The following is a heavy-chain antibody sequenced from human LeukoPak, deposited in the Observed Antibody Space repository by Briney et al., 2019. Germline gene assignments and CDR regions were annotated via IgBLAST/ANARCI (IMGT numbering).Heavy chain of an antibody. Sequence: GGSLRLFCAACGFPFKSCAMRGVRHARGEGLEWVAAISDSGGTTYYADSVKGRFTISRDNSKNTLYLQMNSLKAEDTAVYYCAKGWTSIKYDSWGQGTLVTVSS. CDR3: AKGWTSIKYDS. CDR1: GFPFKSCA. D-gene: IGHD3/OR15-3a*01. CDR2: ISDSGGTT. V-gene: IGHV3-23*01. J-gene: IGHJ4*02.